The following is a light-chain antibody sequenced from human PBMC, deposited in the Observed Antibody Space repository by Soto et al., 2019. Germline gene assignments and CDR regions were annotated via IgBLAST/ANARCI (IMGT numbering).Light chain of an antibody. CDR2: EVS. Sequence: QSVLTQPASVSGSPGQSITISCTGTSSDVGNYIYVFWFQQHPGKAPKLIISEVSNRPSEVSSRFSGSKSGNTASLTISGLQAEDEAHYYCTSYTTSSTYVFGTGTKVTVL. CDR3: TSYTTSSTYV. CDR1: SSDVGNYIY. J-gene: IGLJ1*01. V-gene: IGLV2-14*01.